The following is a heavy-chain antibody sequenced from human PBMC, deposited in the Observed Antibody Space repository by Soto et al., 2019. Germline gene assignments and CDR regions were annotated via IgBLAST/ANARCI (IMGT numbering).Heavy chain of an antibody. D-gene: IGHD2-2*01. CDR1: GFTFSYHY. CDR2: TASKDESYTT. J-gene: IGHJ6*02. Sequence: GWSLRLSCAASGFTFSYHYMDWVRQAPGKGLEWVGRTASKDESYTTGYAASVKGRFTVSRDDSKSTLFLQMNSLRTEDTAVYYCGRGYCTSTSCHRAHYGLDVWGQGTTVTVSS. V-gene: IGHV3-72*01. CDR3: GRGYCTSTSCHRAHYGLDV.